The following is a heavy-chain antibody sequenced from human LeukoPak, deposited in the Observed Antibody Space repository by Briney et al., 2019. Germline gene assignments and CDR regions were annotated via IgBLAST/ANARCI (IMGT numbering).Heavy chain of an antibody. CDR3: ARGTERVAGTLY. CDR2: INPNSGGT. Sequence: ASVKASCKASGYTFTGYYMHWVRQAPGQGLEWMGWINPNSGGTNYAQKFQGRVTMTRDTSISTAYMELSRLRSDDTAVYYCARGTERVAGTLYWGQGTLVTVSS. D-gene: IGHD6-19*01. J-gene: IGHJ4*02. V-gene: IGHV1-2*02. CDR1: GYTFTGYY.